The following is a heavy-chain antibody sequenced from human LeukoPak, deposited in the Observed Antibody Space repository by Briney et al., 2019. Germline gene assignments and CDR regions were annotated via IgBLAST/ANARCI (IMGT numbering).Heavy chain of an antibody. D-gene: IGHD2-2*01. CDR1: GDSSRSSSYY. CDR3: ARGYCSSTSCYDWFDP. CDR2: VSYSGST. V-gene: IGHV4-39*01. J-gene: IGHJ5*02. Sequence: SETLSLTCTVSGDSSRSSSYYWGWLRQPPGKGLEWIGTVSYSGSTYYNPSLNSRVTISVDTSKNQFSLKLSSVTAADTAVYYCARGYCSSTSCYDWFDPWGQGTLVTVSS.